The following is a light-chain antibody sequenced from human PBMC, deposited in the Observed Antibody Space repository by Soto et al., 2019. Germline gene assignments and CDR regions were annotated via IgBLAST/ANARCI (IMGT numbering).Light chain of an antibody. CDR1: SSDVGGYNY. CDR2: EVS. V-gene: IGLV2-14*01. J-gene: IGLJ1*01. Sequence: QSALTEPAPVSGYPGQSITISCTGTSSDVGGYNYVSWYQLHPGKAPKLIIYEVSNRPAGVSNRFSGSKSGITASLTISGLQAEDDADYYCTSYASSTAYVFGTGTSSPS. CDR3: TSYASSTAYV.